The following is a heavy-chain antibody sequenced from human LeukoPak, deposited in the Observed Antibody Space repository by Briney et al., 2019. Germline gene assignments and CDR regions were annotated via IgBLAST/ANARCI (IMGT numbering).Heavy chain of an antibody. CDR1: GFSFSSYA. CDR3: ANPQWLAAKPFDY. J-gene: IGHJ4*02. D-gene: IGHD6-19*01. V-gene: IGHV3-48*04. Sequence: GGSLRLSCAASGFSFSSYAMTWARQAPGKGLEWVSYISSSSSTIYYADSVKGRFTISRDNAKNSLYLQMNSLRSEDTAVYYCANPQWLAAKPFDYWGQGTLVTVSS. CDR2: ISSSSSTI.